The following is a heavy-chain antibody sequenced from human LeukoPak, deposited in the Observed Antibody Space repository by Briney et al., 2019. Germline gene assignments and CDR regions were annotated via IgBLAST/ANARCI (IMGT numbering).Heavy chain of an antibody. CDR1: GFTFDDYG. CDR2: VNWNGAST. J-gene: IGHJ4*02. Sequence: GGSLRLSCAASGFTFDDYGMSWVRQAPGKGLEWVSGVNWNGASTGYADSVRGRFTISRDNAKNALYLQMNSLRVEDTALYSCARDRGYYGSSALDYWGQGTLVTVSS. CDR3: ARDRGYYGSSALDY. D-gene: IGHD3-22*01. V-gene: IGHV3-20*04.